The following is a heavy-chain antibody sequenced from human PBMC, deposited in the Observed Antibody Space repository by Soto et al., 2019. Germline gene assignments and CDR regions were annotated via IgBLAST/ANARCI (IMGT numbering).Heavy chain of an antibody. V-gene: IGHV1-69*13. J-gene: IGHJ6*02. CDR1: GGTFSSYA. CDR3: ARHDCISSSCYYYYYYGMDV. CDR2: IIPIFDTA. D-gene: IGHD2-2*01. Sequence: SSVNVSCKASGGTFSSYAISWVRQAPGQGLEWMGGIIPIFDTANYAQNFQGRVTITADEYTSTAYMELSSLRSEDTAVYYCARHDCISSSCYYYYYYGMDVWGQ.